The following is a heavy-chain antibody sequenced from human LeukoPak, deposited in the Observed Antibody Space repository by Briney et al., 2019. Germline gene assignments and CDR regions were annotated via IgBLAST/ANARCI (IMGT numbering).Heavy chain of an antibody. D-gene: IGHD1-14*01. Sequence: KPSETLSLTCTVSGGSINSSGYYWGWIRQPPGRGLEWIGTIHYTGSTYYNPSLESRPTISVDTSKNQFSLKLRSVTAADTAVYYCARLSTYNAQRGYFQHWGQGTLVTVSS. J-gene: IGHJ1*01. CDR2: IHYTGST. CDR3: ARLSTYNAQRGYFQH. CDR1: GGSINSSGYY. V-gene: IGHV4-39*01.